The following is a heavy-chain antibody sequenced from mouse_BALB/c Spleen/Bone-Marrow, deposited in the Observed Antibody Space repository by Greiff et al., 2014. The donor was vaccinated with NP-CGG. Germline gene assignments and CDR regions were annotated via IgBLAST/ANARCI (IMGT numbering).Heavy chain of an antibody. D-gene: IGHD4-1*01. CDR1: GFTFSTYG. CDR3: KRQRNWDHDAMDY. CDR2: ISSGDGYT. J-gene: IGHJ4*01. Sequence: VQLKESGGDLVKPRGSLKLSCAASGFTFSTYGMSWVRQTPDKRLEWVATISSGDGYTYYPDSVKGLFTISRDNANNTLYLQMSSLKSEDTAMYYCKRQRNWDHDAMDYWGQGTSVAVSS. V-gene: IGHV5-6*01.